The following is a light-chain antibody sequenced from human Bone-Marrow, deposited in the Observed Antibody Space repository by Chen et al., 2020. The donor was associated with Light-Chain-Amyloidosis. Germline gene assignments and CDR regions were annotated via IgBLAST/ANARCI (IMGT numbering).Light chain of an antibody. J-gene: IGKJ1*01. Sequence: DIQMTQSPSTLSASVGDRVTNTCRASQRISRWMAWYQQKPGIAPQLLIYDASTLESGVPSRFSGSGSGTDFTLTMSSLQREEFATYCCQQSYSTAWTVGQGTKVEIK. CDR3: QQSYSTAWT. CDR1: QRISRW. CDR2: DAS. V-gene: IGKV1-5*01.